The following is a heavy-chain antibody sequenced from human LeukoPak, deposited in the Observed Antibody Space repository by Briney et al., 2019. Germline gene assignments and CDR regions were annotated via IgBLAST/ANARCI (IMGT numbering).Heavy chain of an antibody. CDR3: AGRQRAVDPFDY. CDR1: GGSISSHF. Sequence: SETLSLTCAASGGSISSHFWSWIRRPPGKGLEWIGYIYYSGNTNYNSSLNSRVTISVDTSQNHFSLKVRSVTAADTAVYYCAGRQRAVDPFDYWGQGTLVTVSS. D-gene: IGHD6-19*01. CDR2: IYYSGNT. J-gene: IGHJ4*02. V-gene: IGHV4-59*11.